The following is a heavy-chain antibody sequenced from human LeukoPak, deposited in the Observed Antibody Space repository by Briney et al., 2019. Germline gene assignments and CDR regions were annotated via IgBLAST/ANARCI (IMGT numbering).Heavy chain of an antibody. V-gene: IGHV1-2*02. Sequence: ASVKVSCKTSGFTFANYFIHWVRQAPGQGLECMGWINLNTGDPTYAQNFRGRVSMTRDTAISTAYMELTSLSSDDTAVYYCARDPAEPLLGIGYWGQGTLVTVSS. J-gene: IGHJ4*02. CDR1: GFTFANYF. CDR2: INLNTGDP. CDR3: ARDPAEPLLGIGY. D-gene: IGHD1-26*01.